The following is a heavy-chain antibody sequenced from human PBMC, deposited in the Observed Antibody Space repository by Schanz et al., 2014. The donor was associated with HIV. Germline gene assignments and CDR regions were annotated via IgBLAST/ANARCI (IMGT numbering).Heavy chain of an antibody. CDR2: ISYDGRNK. J-gene: IGHJ4*02. V-gene: IGHV3-30*03. CDR3: ARGRRGAVAGSSDY. CDR1: GFTFNNYG. Sequence: QVQLVESGGGVVQPGRSLRLSCAASGFTFNNYGIHWVRQAPGKGLEWMGVISYDGRNKYYADSVKGRFTISRDNTENSLYLQMNSLRAEDTAVYYCARGRRGAVAGSSDYWGQGTLVTVSS. D-gene: IGHD6-19*01.